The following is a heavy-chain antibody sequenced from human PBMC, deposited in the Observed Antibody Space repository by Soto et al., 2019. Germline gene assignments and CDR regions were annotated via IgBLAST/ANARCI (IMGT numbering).Heavy chain of an antibody. V-gene: IGHV4-34*01. Sequence: TLSLTSSAYSGSFSGYYSSCIRQPPGKGREWIGEINHSGSTNYNTSLKRRVTISVEPSKNQFSLNLSSLTAADPAGYYCARSLGPTVTIYCYYDMDFWGQGTTVTVSS. J-gene: IGHJ6*02. CDR1: SGSFSGYY. CDR2: INHSGST. D-gene: IGHD4-4*01. CDR3: ARSLGPTVTIYCYYDMDF.